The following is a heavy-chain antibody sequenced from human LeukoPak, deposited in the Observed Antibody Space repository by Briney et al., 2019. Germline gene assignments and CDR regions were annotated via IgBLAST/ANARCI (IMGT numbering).Heavy chain of an antibody. V-gene: IGHV1-18*01. Sequence: ASVKVSCKASGYTFTRYGISWVRQGPGQGLEWMGWISAYNGNTNYAQKLQGRVTMTTDTSTSTAYMELRSLRSDDTAVYYCASAPAGRGGTCSFDYWGQGTLVAVSS. CDR2: ISAYNGNT. CDR3: ASAPAGRGGTCSFDY. D-gene: IGHD2-15*01. J-gene: IGHJ4*02. CDR1: GYTFTRYG.